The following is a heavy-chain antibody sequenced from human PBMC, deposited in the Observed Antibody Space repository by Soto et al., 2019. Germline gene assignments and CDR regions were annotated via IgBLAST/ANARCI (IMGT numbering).Heavy chain of an antibody. CDR1: GFTLGDHA. CDR3: RAAVHLDYYHYGMDV. D-gene: IGHD3-10*01. J-gene: IGHJ6*02. CDR2: MKSSAYGGTT. V-gene: IGHV3-49*03. Sequence: PGGSLRLSCVVSGFTLGDHALTWYRQDPGKGLEWVASMKSSAYGGTTQYAEPVKGRFTISGDDSRGIAYLQMNSLKIEDTALYYCRAAVHLDYYHYGMDVWGQGTTVTVSS.